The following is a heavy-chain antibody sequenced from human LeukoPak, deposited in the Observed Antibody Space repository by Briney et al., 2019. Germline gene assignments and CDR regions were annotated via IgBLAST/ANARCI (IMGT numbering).Heavy chain of an antibody. J-gene: IGHJ4*02. V-gene: IGHV4-39*01. CDR2: IYYSGST. CDR3: ARSDYNLVLIVY. Sequence: PSETLSLTCTVSGGSISSSSYYWGWIRQPPGKGLEWIGSIYYSGSTYYNPSLKSRVTISVDTSKNQFSLKLSSVTAADTAVYYCARSDYNLVLIVYWGQGTLVTVSS. D-gene: IGHD1-1*01. CDR1: GGSISSSSYY.